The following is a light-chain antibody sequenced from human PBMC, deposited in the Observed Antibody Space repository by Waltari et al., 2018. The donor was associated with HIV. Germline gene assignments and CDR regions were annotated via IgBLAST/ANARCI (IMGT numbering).Light chain of an antibody. CDR1: QSVSSY. J-gene: IGKJ1*01. CDR3: QQRSNSPRT. Sequence: EIVLTQSPATLSLSPGERATLSCRASQSVSSYLAWYQQKPGQAPRLLIYDASNRATGIPARFSGSGSGTDFTLTISSLEPEDFAVYYCQQRSNSPRTFGQGP. CDR2: DAS. V-gene: IGKV3-11*01.